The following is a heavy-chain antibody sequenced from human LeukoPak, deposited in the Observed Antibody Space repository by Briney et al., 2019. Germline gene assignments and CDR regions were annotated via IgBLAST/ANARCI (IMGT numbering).Heavy chain of an antibody. V-gene: IGHV3-23*01. D-gene: IGHD3-3*01. J-gene: IGHJ4*02. CDR2: ISGSGGST. CDR3: VKDRRPQFGASDY. Sequence: GGSLRLSCEASGITLSHYAMSWVRQAPGKGLEWVSVISGSGGSTYYADSVKGRFTISRDNSLNTLHLQMNSLRPEDTAVYYCVKDRRPQFGASDYWGQGTLVTVSS. CDR1: GITLSHYA.